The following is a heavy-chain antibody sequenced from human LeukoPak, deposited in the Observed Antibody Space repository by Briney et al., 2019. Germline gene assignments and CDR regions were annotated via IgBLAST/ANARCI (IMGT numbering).Heavy chain of an antibody. V-gene: IGHV3-21*01. D-gene: IGHD3-9*01. J-gene: IGHJ4*02. CDR2: ISSSSSYI. Sequence: GGSLRLSCAASGFTFSSYSMNWVRQAPGKGLEWVSSISSSSSYIYYADSVKGRFTISRDNAKNSLYLQMNGLRAEDTAVYYCARSDEYFDWLFADYWGQGTLVTVSS. CDR3: ARSDEYFDWLFADY. CDR1: GFTFSSYS.